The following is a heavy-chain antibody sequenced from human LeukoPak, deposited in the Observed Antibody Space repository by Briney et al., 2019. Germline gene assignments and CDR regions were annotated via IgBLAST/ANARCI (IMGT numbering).Heavy chain of an antibody. D-gene: IGHD1-1*01. CDR3: AKVRHDWNDAKPRYYSYSMDL. V-gene: IGHV3-33*03. CDR2: IWDDGITK. J-gene: IGHJ6*02. Sequence: GGSLRLSCVTSGFIFSDFGMHWVRQAPGKGLEWVAVIWDDGITKYYAESVKGRFSISRDTSKKTLYLEMNSVRIEDTAVYYCAKVRHDWNDAKPRYYSYSMDLWGQGTTVTVSS. CDR1: GFIFSDFG.